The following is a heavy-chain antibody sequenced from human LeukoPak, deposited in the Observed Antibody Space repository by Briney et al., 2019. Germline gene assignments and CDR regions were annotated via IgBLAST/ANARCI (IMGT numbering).Heavy chain of an antibody. D-gene: IGHD5-12*01. CDR1: GYRFSNYW. Sequence: GESLKISCKGSGYRFSNYWIGWAGQMPGKGLEWMGIIYPGDSSDTRYSPSFQGQVTFSADTSISTAYLQWSSLKASDTAMYYCARERGGSGYDSGLDFDYWGQGTLVTVSS. J-gene: IGHJ4*02. CDR3: ARERGGSGYDSGLDFDY. CDR2: IYPGDSSDT. V-gene: IGHV5-51*01.